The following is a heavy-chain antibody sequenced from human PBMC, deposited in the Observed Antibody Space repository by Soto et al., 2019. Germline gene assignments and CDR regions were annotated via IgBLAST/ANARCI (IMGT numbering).Heavy chain of an antibody. V-gene: IGHV3-33*01. CDR2: IWYDGSKE. J-gene: IGHJ4*02. CDR3: ARADETNIDY. CDR1: GFTFSTYG. Sequence: QVQLVESGGGVVQPGRSLRLSRAASGFTFSTYGMHWVRQAPGKGLEWVAVIWYDGSKEYYADSVKGRFTISRDNSKNTLNLQMNSLRAEDTAVYYCARADETNIDYWGQGTLVTVSS.